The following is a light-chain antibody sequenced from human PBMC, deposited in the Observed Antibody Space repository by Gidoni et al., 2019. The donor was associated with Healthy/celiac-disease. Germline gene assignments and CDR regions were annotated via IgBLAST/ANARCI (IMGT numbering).Light chain of an antibody. Sequence: QTVVTQAPSPPVFPGVTVTLTCASSTGAVTSGYYPDWFQQKPGQTPRALINSTSNKHAWTPARFSGSLLGGKAALTLSGVQPEDEAEYYFLLYYGGAQLYVFGTGTKVTVL. CDR1: TGAVTSGYY. J-gene: IGLJ1*01. CDR3: LLYYGGAQLYV. CDR2: STS. V-gene: IGLV7-43*01.